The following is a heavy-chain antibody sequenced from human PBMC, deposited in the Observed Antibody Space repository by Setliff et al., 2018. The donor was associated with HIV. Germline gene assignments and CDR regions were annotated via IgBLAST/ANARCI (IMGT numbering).Heavy chain of an antibody. CDR1: GFTFSSYG. CDR3: AKDQPTHYYDSNSFFDY. CDR2: IRYDGGNK. Sequence: PGGSLRLSCAASGFTFSSYGMHWVRQAPGKGLEWVAFIRYDGGNKYYADSVKGRFTISRDNSKNTLYLQMNSLRAEDTAVYYCAKDQPTHYYDSNSFFDYWGQGTLVTVSS. J-gene: IGHJ4*02. V-gene: IGHV3-30*02. D-gene: IGHD3-22*01.